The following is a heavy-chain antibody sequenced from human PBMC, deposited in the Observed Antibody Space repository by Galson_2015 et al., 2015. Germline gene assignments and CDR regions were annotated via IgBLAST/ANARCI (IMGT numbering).Heavy chain of an antibody. Sequence: SLRLSCAESGFTFNNYGMHWVRQAPGKGLEWVSSISSTTTYIYYADSVKGRFTISRDNAKNSLYLQMNSLGAEDTAVYYCARQILDYDFWSGYYPTDFDYWGQGTLVTVSS. D-gene: IGHD3-3*01. CDR1: GFTFNNYG. J-gene: IGHJ4*02. V-gene: IGHV3-21*01. CDR2: ISSTTTYI. CDR3: ARQILDYDFWSGYYPTDFDY.